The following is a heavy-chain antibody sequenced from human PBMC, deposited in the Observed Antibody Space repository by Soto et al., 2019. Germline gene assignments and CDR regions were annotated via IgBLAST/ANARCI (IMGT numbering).Heavy chain of an antibody. CDR1: GGSFSGYY. J-gene: IGHJ4*02. V-gene: IGHV4-34*01. D-gene: IGHD2-2*01. CDR2: INHSGST. CDR3: ATKVGGIVVVPAAILLAY. Sequence: PSETLSLTCAVYGGSFSGYYWSWIRQPPGKGLEWIGEINHSGSTNYNPSLKSRVTISVDTSKNQFSLKLSSVTAADTAVYYCATKVGGIVVVPAAILLAYWGQGTLVTVSS.